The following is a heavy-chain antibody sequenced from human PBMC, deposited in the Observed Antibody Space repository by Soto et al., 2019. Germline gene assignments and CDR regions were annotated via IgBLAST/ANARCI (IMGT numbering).Heavy chain of an antibody. CDR3: AKDSSGYSLGDDAFDV. CDR2: VSTFNDNR. CDR1: GYTFTNYG. J-gene: IGHJ3*01. Sequence: QVQLVQSGAEVKKPGASVKVSCKASGYTFTNYGLTWVRQAPGQGLEWMGWVSTFNDNRNYAQKLRGRVTLTTDTTTNTAYMELRSLRSDDTAVYYCAKDSSGYSLGDDAFDVWGQGTMVIVSS. D-gene: IGHD3-22*01. V-gene: IGHV1-18*01.